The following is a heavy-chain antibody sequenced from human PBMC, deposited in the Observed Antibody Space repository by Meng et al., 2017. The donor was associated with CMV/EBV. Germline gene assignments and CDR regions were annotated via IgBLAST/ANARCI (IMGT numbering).Heavy chain of an antibody. J-gene: IGHJ4*02. CDR2: IKQDGSEK. CDR3: ARDRYYGDYGDY. V-gene: IGHV3-7*04. D-gene: IGHD4-17*01. Sequence: VQLVGAWGGLVPPGGSLSLSFASSGFTFSSYWMSWVSKAPGKGLEWVANIKQDGSEKYYVDSVKGRFTISRDNAKNSLYLQMNSLRAEDTAVYYCARDRYYGDYGDYWGQGTLVTVSS. CDR1: GFTFSSYW.